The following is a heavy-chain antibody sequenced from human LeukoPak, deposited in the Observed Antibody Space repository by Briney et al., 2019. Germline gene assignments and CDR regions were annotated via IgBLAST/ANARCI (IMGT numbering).Heavy chain of an antibody. J-gene: IGHJ4*02. Sequence: GGSLRLSCAASGFTFSSYGMHWVRQAPGKGLEWVAFIRYDGSNKYYADSVKGRFTISRDNSKNTLYLRMNSLRAEDTAVYYCAKGDTTWELPHDYWGQGTLVTVSS. CDR2: IRYDGSNK. V-gene: IGHV3-30*02. D-gene: IGHD1-26*01. CDR1: GFTFSSYG. CDR3: AKGDTTWELPHDY.